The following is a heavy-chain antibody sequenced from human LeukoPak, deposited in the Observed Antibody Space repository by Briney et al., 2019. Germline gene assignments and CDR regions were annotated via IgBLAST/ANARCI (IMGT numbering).Heavy chain of an antibody. D-gene: IGHD6-19*01. CDR3: ARDRQWLARNDAFDI. Sequence: ASVKVSCKASGYTFTGYYMHWVRQAPGQGLEWMGWISAYNGNTNYAQKLQGRVTMTTDTSTSTAYMELRSLRSDDTAVYYCARDRQWLARNDAFDIWGQGTMVTVSS. CDR2: ISAYNGNT. J-gene: IGHJ3*02. V-gene: IGHV1-18*04. CDR1: GYTFTGYY.